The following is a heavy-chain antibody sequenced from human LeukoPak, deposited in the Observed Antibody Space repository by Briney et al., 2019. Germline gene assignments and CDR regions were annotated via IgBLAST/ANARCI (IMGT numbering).Heavy chain of an antibody. CDR3: ARDLGSRKNAFDI. D-gene: IGHD3-10*01. CDR1: GYTFTSYY. CDR2: INPSGGST. Sequence: VASVKVSCKASGYTFTSYYMHWVRQSPGQGLEWMGIINPSGGSTSYAQKFQGRVTMTRDMSTSTVYMELRSLRSEDTAVCYCARDLGSRKNAFDIWGQGTMVTVSS. J-gene: IGHJ3*02. V-gene: IGHV1-46*01.